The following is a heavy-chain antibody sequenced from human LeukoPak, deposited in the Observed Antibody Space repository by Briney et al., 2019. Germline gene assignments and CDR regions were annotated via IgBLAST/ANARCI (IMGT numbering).Heavy chain of an antibody. Sequence: GGSLRLSCAASGFTFSDYYMSWIRQAPGKGLEWVSTIKGIGPTTYYADSLKGRFTISRDNAKNSLFLQMSSLRADDSAIYYCARAGELRYMDVWGKGTAVTVSS. D-gene: IGHD3-16*01. J-gene: IGHJ6*03. CDR1: GFTFSDYY. V-gene: IGHV3-11*04. CDR3: ARAGELRYMDV. CDR2: IKGIGPTT.